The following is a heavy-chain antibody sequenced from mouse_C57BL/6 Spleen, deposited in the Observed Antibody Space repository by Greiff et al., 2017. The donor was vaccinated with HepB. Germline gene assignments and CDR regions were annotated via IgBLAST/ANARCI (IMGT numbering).Heavy chain of an antibody. J-gene: IGHJ3*01. D-gene: IGHD2-3*01. V-gene: IGHV1-82*01. CDR2: IYPGDGDT. CDR3: ARSPDGYYFAY. CDR1: GYAFSSSW. Sequence: VQVVESGPELVKPGASVKISCKASGYAFSSSWMNWVKQRPGKGLEWIGRIYPGDGDTNYNGKFKGKATLTADKSSSTAYMQLSSLTSEDSAVYFCARSPDGYYFAYWGQGTLVTVSA.